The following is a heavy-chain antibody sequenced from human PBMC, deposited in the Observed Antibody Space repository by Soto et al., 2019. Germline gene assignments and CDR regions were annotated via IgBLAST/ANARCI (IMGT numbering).Heavy chain of an antibody. V-gene: IGHV1-69*02. CDR3: ARRAMVRGVIVSWFDP. J-gene: IGHJ5*02. Sequence: QVQLVQSGAEVKKPGSSVKVSCKASGGTFSSYTISWVRQAPGQGREWMGRIIPILGIANYAQKFQGRVTITADKSTSTAYMELSSLRSEDTAVYYCARRAMVRGVIVSWFDPWGQGTLVTVSS. D-gene: IGHD3-10*01. CDR1: GGTFSSYT. CDR2: IIPILGIA.